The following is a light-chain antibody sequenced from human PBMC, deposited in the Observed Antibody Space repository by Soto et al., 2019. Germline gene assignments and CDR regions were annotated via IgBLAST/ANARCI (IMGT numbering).Light chain of an antibody. V-gene: IGKV1-5*01. CDR1: QSISGW. J-gene: IGKJ1*01. CDR2: EAS. CDR3: QQYDTYPWT. Sequence: DIQMTQSPSSLSASVGDRVTITCRASQSISGWLAWYQQKPGKAPKLLIYEASSLHSGVPSRFSGSGSGTDFTLSINSLQPDDFASYICQQYDTYPWTFGQGTKV.